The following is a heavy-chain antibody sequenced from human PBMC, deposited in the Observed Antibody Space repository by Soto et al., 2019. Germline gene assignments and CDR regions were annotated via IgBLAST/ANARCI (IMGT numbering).Heavy chain of an antibody. D-gene: IGHD3-22*01. CDR2: INTDGTGT. Sequence: PGGSLRLSCAASGFIFNSDWLHWVRQPPGKGLEWVSRINTDGTGTSYADSVTGRFTISRDNARNTLYLQMNNLRAEVTAIYYCARVYYDSSGYPALDYWGQGTLVTVSS. V-gene: IGHV3-74*01. CDR1: GFIFNSDW. J-gene: IGHJ4*02. CDR3: ARVYYDSSGYPALDY.